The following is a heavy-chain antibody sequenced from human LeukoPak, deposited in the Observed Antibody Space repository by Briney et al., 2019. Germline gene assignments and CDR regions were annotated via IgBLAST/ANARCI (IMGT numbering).Heavy chain of an antibody. CDR3: ARDPTNFYYYMDV. V-gene: IGHV3-7*01. Sequence: GGSLRLSCVVPRLIFNTYSMAWVRQAPGKGLEWVANIKQDGSAKNHADSVKGRFTISRDNVKNSLFLQMNSLRVEDTAVYYRARDPTNFYYYMDVWGKGTPVTVSS. J-gene: IGHJ6*03. CDR2: IKQDGSAK. CDR1: RLIFNTYS.